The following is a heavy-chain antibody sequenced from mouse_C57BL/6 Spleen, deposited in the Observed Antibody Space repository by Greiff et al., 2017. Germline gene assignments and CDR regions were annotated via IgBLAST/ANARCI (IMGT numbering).Heavy chain of an antibody. D-gene: IGHD2-4*01. CDR2: IWRGGST. V-gene: IGHV2-5*01. Sequence: VKLVESGPGLVQPSQSLSITCTVSGFSLTSYGVHWVRQSPGKGLEWLGVIWRGGSTDYNAAFMSGLSITKDNSKSQVFFKMNSLQADDTAIYYCAKRSTDYDRFAYWGQGTLVTFSA. J-gene: IGHJ3*01. CDR3: AKRSTDYDRFAY. CDR1: GFSLTSYG.